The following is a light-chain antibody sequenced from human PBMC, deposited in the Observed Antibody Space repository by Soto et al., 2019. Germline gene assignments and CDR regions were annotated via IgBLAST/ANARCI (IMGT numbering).Light chain of an antibody. V-gene: IGKV1-27*01. J-gene: IGKJ1*01. CDR2: AAS. Sequence: DIQMTQSPSSLSASVGDRVTITCRPSQGISNYLAWYQQKPGKVPKLLIYAASTLQSGVPSRFSGSGSGTDFNLTISSLKPEDVATYYCQKYNSAPWTFGQGTKVEIK. CDR3: QKYNSAPWT. CDR1: QGISNY.